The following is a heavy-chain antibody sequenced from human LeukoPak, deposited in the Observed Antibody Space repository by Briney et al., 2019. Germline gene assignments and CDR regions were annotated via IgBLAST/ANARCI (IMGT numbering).Heavy chain of an antibody. CDR2: ISSSGST. CDR1: RGSISRWSYY. D-gene: IGHD3-10*01. V-gene: IGHV4-61*02. CDR3: ARDGPLWLWFGEPPRPSWFDP. J-gene: IGHJ5*02. Sequence: PSQTLSLTCTVSRGSISRWSYYWLWIRQPAGKGLEWIGRISSSGSTNYNPSLKSRVTISLDTSKNQFSLKLSPVTAADTAVYYCARDGPLWLWFGEPPRPSWFDPWGQGTLVTVSS.